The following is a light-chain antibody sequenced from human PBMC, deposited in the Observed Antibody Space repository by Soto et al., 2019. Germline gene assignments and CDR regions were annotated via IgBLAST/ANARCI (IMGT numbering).Light chain of an antibody. J-gene: IGLJ3*02. CDR2: EVT. CDR3: SSFASSNTWV. CDR1: SSDVGAYNY. V-gene: IGLV2-8*01. Sequence: QSALTQPPSASGSPGQSVTISCTGTSSDVGAYNYVSWYQQHAAKAPKLVIYEVTKRPSGVPDLFSGSKSANTASLTVSGLQAEDEADYYCSSFASSNTWVFGGGTKVTVL.